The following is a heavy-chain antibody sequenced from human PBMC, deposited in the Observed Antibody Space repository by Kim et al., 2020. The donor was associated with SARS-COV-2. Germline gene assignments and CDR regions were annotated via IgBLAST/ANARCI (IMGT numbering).Heavy chain of an antibody. CDR1: GFTFSSYA. D-gene: IGHD3-10*01. CDR2: ISYDGSNK. Sequence: GGSLRLSCAASGFTFSSYAMHWVRQAPGKGLEWVAGISYDGSNKYYADSVKGRFTISRDNSKNTLYLQMNSLRAEDTAVYYCASGLYGSGSYLGYWGQGTLVTVSS. V-gene: IGHV3-30-3*01. CDR3: ASGLYGSGSYLGY. J-gene: IGHJ4*02.